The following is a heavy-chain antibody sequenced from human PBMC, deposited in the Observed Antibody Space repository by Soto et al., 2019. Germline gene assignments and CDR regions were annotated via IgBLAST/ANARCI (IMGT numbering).Heavy chain of an antibody. J-gene: IGHJ6*02. CDR2: IYHSGST. Sequence: SETLSLTCAVSGGSISSSNWWSWVRQPPGKGLEWIGEIYHSGSTNYNPSLKSRVTISVDKSKNQFSLKLSSVTAADTAVYYCARQFSGWAYYGMDVWGQGTTVTVSS. D-gene: IGHD6-19*01. CDR3: ARQFSGWAYYGMDV. V-gene: IGHV4-4*02. CDR1: GGSISSSNW.